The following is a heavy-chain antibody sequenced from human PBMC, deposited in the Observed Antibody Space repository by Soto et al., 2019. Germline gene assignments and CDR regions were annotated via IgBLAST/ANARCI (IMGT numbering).Heavy chain of an antibody. CDR3: AREGLVPAATPWFDY. CDR1: GFTFSSYA. CDR2: ISYDGSNK. D-gene: IGHD2-2*02. Sequence: QVQLVESGGGVVQPGRSLRLSCAASGFTFSSYAMHWVRQAPGKGLAWVAVISYDGSNKYYADSVKGRFTISRDNSKNTLYLQMNSLRAEDTAVYYCAREGLVPAATPWFDYWGQGTLVTVSS. J-gene: IGHJ4*02. V-gene: IGHV3-30-3*01.